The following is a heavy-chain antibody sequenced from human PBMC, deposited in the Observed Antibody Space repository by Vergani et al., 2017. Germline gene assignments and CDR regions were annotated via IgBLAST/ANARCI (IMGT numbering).Heavy chain of an antibody. CDR1: GYTFTGYY. CDR3: AGGSTIFDY. Sequence: QVQLVQSGAEVKKPGAAVKVSCKASGYTFTGYYMHWVRQAPGEGLEWMGLINPNSGGTNYAQKFRGWVTMTRDTSISTAYMELSRLRSDETAVYYCAGGSTIFDYWGQGTLVTVSS. J-gene: IGHJ4*02. D-gene: IGHD3-3*01. V-gene: IGHV1-2*04. CDR2: INPNSGGT.